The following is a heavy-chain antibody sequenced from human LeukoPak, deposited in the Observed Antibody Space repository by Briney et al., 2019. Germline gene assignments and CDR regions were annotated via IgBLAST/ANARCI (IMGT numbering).Heavy chain of an antibody. J-gene: IGHJ5*02. D-gene: IGHD6-13*01. Sequence: GGSLRLSCATSGFTFSSYSMNWVRQAPGKGLEWVSYISSSSSTIYYADSVKGRFTISRDNAKNSLYLQMNSLRAEDTAVYYCARDRVYSSSWDKNWFDPWGQGTLVNVSS. CDR1: GFTFSSYS. CDR3: ARDRVYSSSWDKNWFDP. CDR2: ISSSSSTI. V-gene: IGHV3-48*04.